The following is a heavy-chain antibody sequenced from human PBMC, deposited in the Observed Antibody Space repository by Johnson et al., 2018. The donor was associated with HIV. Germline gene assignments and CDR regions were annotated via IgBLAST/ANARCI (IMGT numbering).Heavy chain of an antibody. CDR3: ARAPDNWNLGLFDAFDV. D-gene: IGHD1-7*01. CDR2: ISSSSSTI. V-gene: IGHV3-48*04. J-gene: IGHJ3*01. CDR1: GFTFSSYS. Sequence: VQLVESGGGLVQPGGSLRLSCAASGFTFSSYSMNWVRQAPGKGLEWVSYISSSSSTIYYADSVKGRFTISRDNAKNSLFLQMNGLRAEDTAVYYCARAPDNWNLGLFDAFDVWGQGTKVTVSA.